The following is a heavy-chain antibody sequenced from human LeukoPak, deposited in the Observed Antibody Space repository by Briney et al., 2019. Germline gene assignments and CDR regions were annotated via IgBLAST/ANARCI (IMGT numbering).Heavy chain of an antibody. D-gene: IGHD3-16*01. V-gene: IGHV4-39*01. CDR2: IYYSGST. CDR3: ARGTDSVSCFDC. J-gene: IGHJ4*02. Sequence: SSETLSLTCTVSGGSISSSSYYWGWIRQPPGKGLEWIGSIYYSGSTYYNPSLKSRVTISVDTSKNQFSLLLSSVTAADTAVYYCARGTDSVSCFDCWGQGTLVTVSS. CDR1: GGSISSSSYY.